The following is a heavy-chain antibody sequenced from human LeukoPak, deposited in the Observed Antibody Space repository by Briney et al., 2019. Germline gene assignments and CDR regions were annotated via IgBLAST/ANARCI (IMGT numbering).Heavy chain of an antibody. Sequence: GSSVKVSCKASGGTFSSYAISWVRQAPGQGLEWMGRIIPIFGIANYAQKFQGRVTITADKSTSTAYMELSSLRSEDTAVYYCARAQSDSGSWYLDYWGQGTLVTVSS. CDR1: GGTFSSYA. CDR3: ARAQSDSGSWYLDY. V-gene: IGHV1-69*04. J-gene: IGHJ4*02. CDR2: IIPIFGIA. D-gene: IGHD6-13*01.